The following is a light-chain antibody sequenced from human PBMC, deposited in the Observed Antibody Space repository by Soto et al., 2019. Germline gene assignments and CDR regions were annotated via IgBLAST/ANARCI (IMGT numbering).Light chain of an antibody. V-gene: IGLV2-14*03. CDR1: SSDVGGSNF. Sequence: QPALTQPASVSDSPGQSITISCTGTSSDVGGSNFVSWYQQHPGKPPKLIIYDVANRPSGVSDRFSGAKSGNTASLTISGLQAEDEADYYCSSYTTDTTLVFGGGTK. CDR3: SSYTTDTTLV. CDR2: DVA. J-gene: IGLJ3*02.